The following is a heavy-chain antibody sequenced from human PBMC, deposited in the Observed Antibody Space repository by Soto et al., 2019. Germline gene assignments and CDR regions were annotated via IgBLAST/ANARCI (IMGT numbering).Heavy chain of an antibody. Sequence: SETLSLTCTVSGGSISSYYWSWIRQPPGKGLEWIGYIYYSGSTNYNPPLKSRVTISVDTSKNQFSLKLSSVTAADTAVYYCARDFSAYGDSYFDYWGQGTLVTVSS. V-gene: IGHV4-59*01. CDR2: IYYSGST. CDR1: GGSISSYY. CDR3: ARDFSAYGDSYFDY. D-gene: IGHD4-17*01. J-gene: IGHJ4*02.